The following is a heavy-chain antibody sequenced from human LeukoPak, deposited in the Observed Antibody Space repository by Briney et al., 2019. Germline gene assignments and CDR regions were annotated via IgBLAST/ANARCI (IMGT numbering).Heavy chain of an antibody. Sequence: SVKASCKASGGTFSSYAISWVRQAPGQGLEWMGGIIPIFGTANYAQKFQGRVTITADESTSTAYMELSSLRSEDTAVYYCARDRVEIQLWLNYWGQGTLVTVSS. J-gene: IGHJ4*02. D-gene: IGHD5-18*01. CDR3: ARDRVEIQLWLNY. CDR2: IIPIFGTA. CDR1: GGTFSSYA. V-gene: IGHV1-69*01.